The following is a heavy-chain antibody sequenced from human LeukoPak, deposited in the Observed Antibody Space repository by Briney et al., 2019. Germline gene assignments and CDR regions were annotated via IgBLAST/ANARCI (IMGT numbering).Heavy chain of an antibody. D-gene: IGHD2-2*01. V-gene: IGHV1-18*01. CDR1: GYTFTSYG. Sequence: ASVKVSCKASGYTFTSYGISWVRQAPGQGLEWMGWISAYNGNTNYAQKLQGRVTMTTDTSTSTAYMELRSLRSDDTAVYYCARVGQEGIVVVPAASHYFDYWGQGTLVTVSS. CDR3: ARVGQEGIVVVPAASHYFDY. CDR2: ISAYNGNT. J-gene: IGHJ4*02.